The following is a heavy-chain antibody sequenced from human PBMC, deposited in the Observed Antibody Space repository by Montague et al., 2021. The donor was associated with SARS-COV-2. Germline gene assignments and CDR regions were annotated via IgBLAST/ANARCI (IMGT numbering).Heavy chain of an antibody. CDR1: GGSISSYY. J-gene: IGHJ4*02. CDR3: ARGFDY. Sequence: SETLSLTCSVSGGSISSYYWSWIRQPPGKGLEWIGYMYYSGGTNYNPSLKSRVTLSVDTSKNQFSLKLSSVTAADTAVYYCARGFDYWGQGTLVTVSS. V-gene: IGHV4-59*13. CDR2: MYYSGGT.